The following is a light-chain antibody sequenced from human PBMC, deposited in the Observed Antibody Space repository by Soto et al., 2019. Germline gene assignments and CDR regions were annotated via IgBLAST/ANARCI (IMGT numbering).Light chain of an antibody. CDR2: SGT. V-gene: IGKV2-28*01. J-gene: IGKJ4*01. CDR1: QSLLHSNGYFY. Sequence: DIVMTQSPLSLPVTPGEPASISCRSSQSLLHSNGYFYLDWYLQKPGQSPQLLIYSGTNRASGXPXXFSGSGSGTDFTLHLSRVEAEDVGVYYCMQALQSRTFGGGTRVEI. CDR3: MQALQSRT.